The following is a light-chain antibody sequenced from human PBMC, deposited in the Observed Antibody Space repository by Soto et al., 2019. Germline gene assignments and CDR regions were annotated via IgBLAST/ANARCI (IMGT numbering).Light chain of an antibody. V-gene: IGKV3-11*01. CDR3: QQRSNWPRT. J-gene: IGKJ1*01. CDR2: DAS. Sequence: EIVLTQSPASLSFSPGEGATIPCRASQGISNYLAWYQQKAGKAPRLLIYDASNRATGIPSRFSGSGSGTDFTLTISSLEPEDFAVYYCQQRSNWPRTFGLGTKVDIK. CDR1: QGISNY.